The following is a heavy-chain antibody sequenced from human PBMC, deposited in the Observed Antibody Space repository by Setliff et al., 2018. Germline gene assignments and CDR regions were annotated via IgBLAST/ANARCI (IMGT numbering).Heavy chain of an antibody. J-gene: IGHJ4*02. V-gene: IGHV4-59*04. Sequence: SETLSLTCTVSGGSVSSHYWDWIRQPPGKGLEWIGSIFYNGMAYYNPSLKSRVTMSVDKSKNQFSLNLTSVTAADTAVDYCARASVVHARAVGYWGQGTLVTVSS. CDR3: ARASVVHARAVGY. D-gene: IGHD2-15*01. CDR2: IFYNGMA. CDR1: GGSVSSHY.